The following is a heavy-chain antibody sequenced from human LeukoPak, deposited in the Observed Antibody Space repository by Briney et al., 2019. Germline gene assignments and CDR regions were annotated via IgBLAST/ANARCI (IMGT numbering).Heavy chain of an antibody. J-gene: IGHJ4*02. Sequence: GGSLRLSCAASGFTFSSYAMSWVRQAPGKGLEWVSAISGSGGSTYYADSVKGRFTISRDNSKNTLYLQMNSLRAEDTAVYYCAKDPRRYYDSSSPFDYWGQGTLVTVSS. CDR3: AKDPRRYYDSSSPFDY. CDR2: ISGSGGST. D-gene: IGHD3-22*01. CDR1: GFTFSSYA. V-gene: IGHV3-23*01.